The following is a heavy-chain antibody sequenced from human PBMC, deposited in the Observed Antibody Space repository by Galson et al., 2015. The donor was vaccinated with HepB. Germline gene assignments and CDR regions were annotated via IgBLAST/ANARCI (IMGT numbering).Heavy chain of an antibody. V-gene: IGHV7-4-1*02. D-gene: IGHD3-10*01. CDR1: GYTFNSYA. Sequence: SVKVSCKASGYTFNSYAMNWVRQAPGQGFEWMGWINTNTGNPTYAQGFTGRFVFSLDTSVTTAYLQISSLKAEDTAVYYCARTPYYGSGSHSNAWFDPWGQGTLVTVSS. J-gene: IGHJ5*02. CDR2: INTNTGNP. CDR3: ARTPYYGSGSHSNAWFDP.